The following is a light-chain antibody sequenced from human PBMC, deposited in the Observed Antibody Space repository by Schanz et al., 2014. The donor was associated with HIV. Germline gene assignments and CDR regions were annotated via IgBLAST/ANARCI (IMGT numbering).Light chain of an antibody. CDR1: HLISSA. V-gene: IGKV1-5*03. CDR2: EAS. CDR3: QQCVTYPYT. Sequence: DIQMTQSPSTLSASVGDRVSIICRSSHLISSAFSWSQQKPGKAPYLLISEASTLETGVPSRFSGSGSGTEFTLAISSLQPDDFATYYCQQCVTYPYTFGQGTKLEIK. J-gene: IGKJ2*01.